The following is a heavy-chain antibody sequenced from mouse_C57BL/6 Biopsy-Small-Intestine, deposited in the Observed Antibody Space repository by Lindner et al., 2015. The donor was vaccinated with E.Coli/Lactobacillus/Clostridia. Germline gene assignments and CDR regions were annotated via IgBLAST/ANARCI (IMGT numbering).Heavy chain of an antibody. V-gene: IGHV1-54*01. Sequence: VQLQESGAELVRPGTSVKVSCKASGYAFTNYLIEWVKQRPGQGLEWIGVINPGSGGTNYNEKFKGKATLTADKSSSTAYMQLSSLTSEDSAVYFCAGNRTYAMDYWGQGTSVTVSS. CDR3: AGNRTYAMDY. CDR2: INPGSGGT. J-gene: IGHJ4*01. CDR1: GYAFTNYL.